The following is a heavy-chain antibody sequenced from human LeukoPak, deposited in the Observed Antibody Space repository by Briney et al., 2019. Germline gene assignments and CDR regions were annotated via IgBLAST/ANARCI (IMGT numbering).Heavy chain of an antibody. V-gene: IGHV4-59*01. CDR2: IYYSGST. Sequence: SESLSLTCTVSGGSISSYYWSWIRQPPGKGLEWIGYIYYSGSTNYNPSLKSRVTISVDTSKNQFSLKLSSVTAADTAVYYCARGSGSPSFRFDYWGQGTLVTVSS. D-gene: IGHD3-10*01. J-gene: IGHJ4*02. CDR3: ARGSGSPSFRFDY. CDR1: GGSISSYY.